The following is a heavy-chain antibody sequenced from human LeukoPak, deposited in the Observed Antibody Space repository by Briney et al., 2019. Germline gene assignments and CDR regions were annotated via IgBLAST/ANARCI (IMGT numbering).Heavy chain of an antibody. J-gene: IGHJ4*02. Sequence: GGSLRLSCAASGFTFSSYSMNWVRQAPGKGLEWVSSISSSSSYIYYADSVKGRFTISRDNAKNSPYLQMSSLRAEDTAVYYCAKGTYSSGSPLDYWGQGTLVTVSS. V-gene: IGHV3-21*04. CDR1: GFTFSSYS. CDR2: ISSSSSYI. D-gene: IGHD6-19*01. CDR3: AKGTYSSGSPLDY.